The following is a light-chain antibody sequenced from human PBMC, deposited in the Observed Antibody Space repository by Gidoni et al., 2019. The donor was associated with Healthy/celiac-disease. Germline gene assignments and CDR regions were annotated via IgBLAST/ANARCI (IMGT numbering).Light chain of an antibody. CDR3: QVWDSSSDHVV. CDR2: DDS. V-gene: IGLV3-21*02. Sequence: SSVLPQPPSVSVAPGQTARLTRVGNNIGSKSVHWYQKKPGQAPVLVVYDDSDRPSGIPERFSGSNSGNTATLTISRVEAGDEADYYCQVWDSSSDHVVFGGGTKLTVL. J-gene: IGLJ2*01. CDR1: NIGSKS.